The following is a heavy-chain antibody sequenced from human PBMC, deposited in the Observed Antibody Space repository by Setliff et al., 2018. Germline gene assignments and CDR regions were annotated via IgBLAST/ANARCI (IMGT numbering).Heavy chain of an antibody. Sequence: SVKVSCKASGGTLSNYAISWVRQAPGQGLEWMGGIIPMFGPANYAQKFQGRVTITADESTSTAYMELSSLRSEDTAMYCCAREGYNYGYLFDIWGQGTMVTVSS. V-gene: IGHV1-69*13. CDR2: IIPMFGPA. D-gene: IGHD5-18*01. CDR3: AREGYNYGYLFDI. CDR1: GGTLSNYA. J-gene: IGHJ3*02.